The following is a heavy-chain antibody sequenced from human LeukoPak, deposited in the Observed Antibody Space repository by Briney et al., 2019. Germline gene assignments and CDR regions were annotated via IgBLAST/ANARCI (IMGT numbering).Heavy chain of an antibody. Sequence: GGSLRLSCAASGFTFNTYAMSWVRQAPGKGLEWVSSISENGESTYYADSVKGRFTISRDNSRNTLYLQMNSLRAEDTAVYYCASYFHYGDYASLWYWGQGTLVTVSS. CDR1: GFTFNTYA. CDR3: ASYFHYGDYASLWY. V-gene: IGHV3-23*01. D-gene: IGHD4-17*01. CDR2: ISENGEST. J-gene: IGHJ4*02.